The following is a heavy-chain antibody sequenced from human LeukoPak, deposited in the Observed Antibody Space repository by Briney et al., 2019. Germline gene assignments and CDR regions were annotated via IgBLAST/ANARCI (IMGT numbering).Heavy chain of an antibody. D-gene: IGHD5-18*01. J-gene: IGHJ3*02. V-gene: IGHV3-74*01. Sequence: GGSLRLSCAASGFTFSNYWMHWFRKAQGKGLVWVARIKSVEGTISYADSVKGRFTISRDNAKNTLYLQMNSLRAEDTAVYYCAREDTAMAYDAFDIWGQGTMVTVSS. CDR2: IKSVEGTI. CDR1: GFTFSNYW. CDR3: AREDTAMAYDAFDI.